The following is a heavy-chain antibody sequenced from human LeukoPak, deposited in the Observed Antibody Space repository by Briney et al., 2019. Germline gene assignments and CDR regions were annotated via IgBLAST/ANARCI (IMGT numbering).Heavy chain of an antibody. D-gene: IGHD6-13*01. CDR1: GFTLSAYA. CDR2: ISYDGSNK. V-gene: IGHV3-30*18. Sequence: PGRSLGLSCAASGFTLSAYAMHWVRQAPGKGLEWVALISYDGSNKYYADFVKGRFTISRDSSKNTLYLQVNSLRAEDTAVYYCAKEGLGSSWYPNYFDYWGQGTLVTVSS. CDR3: AKEGLGSSWYPNYFDY. J-gene: IGHJ4*02.